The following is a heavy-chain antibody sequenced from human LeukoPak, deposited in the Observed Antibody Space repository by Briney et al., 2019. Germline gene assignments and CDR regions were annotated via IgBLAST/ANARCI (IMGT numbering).Heavy chain of an antibody. Sequence: GGSLRLSCAASGFAFSTAALSWVRLAPGKGLEWVSTCGTDADTNYADSVKGRLPISRNNSRQHLYLQRAGLRAEDTPVNSVAKKTLGLFPCDSWGQGTLVTV. J-gene: IGHJ4*02. CDR3: AKKTLGLFPCDS. V-gene: IGHV3-23*01. CDR1: GFAFSTAA. CDR2: CGTDADT.